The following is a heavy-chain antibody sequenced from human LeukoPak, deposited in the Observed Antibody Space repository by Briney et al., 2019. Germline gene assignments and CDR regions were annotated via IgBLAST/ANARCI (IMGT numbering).Heavy chain of an antibody. CDR2: ISSSSSYI. CDR1: GFTFSSYS. CDR3: AREEGYYDSSGREFDY. Sequence: GGSLRLSCAASGFTFSSYSMNWVRQAPGKGLEWVSSISSSSSYIYYADSVKGRFTSSRDNAKNSLYLRSNRLRAEDKAVYYCAREEGYYDSSGREFDYWGQGTLVTVSS. J-gene: IGHJ4*02. V-gene: IGHV3-21*01. D-gene: IGHD3-22*01.